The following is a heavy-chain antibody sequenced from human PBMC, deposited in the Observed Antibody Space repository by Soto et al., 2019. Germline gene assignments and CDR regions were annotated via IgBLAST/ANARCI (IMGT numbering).Heavy chain of an antibody. CDR1: GGSISSGDYY. J-gene: IGHJ5*02. CDR2: IYYSGST. CDR3: ARNGDCTRPGCIVGWFDP. Sequence: SETLSLTCTVSGGSISSGDYYWSWIRQPPGKGLEWIGYIYYSGSTYYNPSLKSRVTISVDTSKNQFSLKLSSVTAADTAVYYCARNGDCTRPGCIVGWFDPWGPGTRVTVAS. D-gene: IGHD2-8*01. V-gene: IGHV4-30-4*01.